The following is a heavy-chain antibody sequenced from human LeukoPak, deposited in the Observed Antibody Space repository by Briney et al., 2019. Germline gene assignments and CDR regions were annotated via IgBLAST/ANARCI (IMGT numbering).Heavy chain of an antibody. CDR3: AKMYSSGWYYFDY. CDR2: ISGSGGST. J-gene: IGHJ4*02. CDR1: GFTFSSYA. V-gene: IGHV3-23*01. Sequence: RGSLTLSCAASGFTFSSYAMSWVRQAPGKGLEWVSAISGSGGSTYYADSVKGRFTISRDNSKNTLYLQMNSLRAEDTAVYYCAKMYSSGWYYFDYWGQGTLVTVSS. D-gene: IGHD6-19*01.